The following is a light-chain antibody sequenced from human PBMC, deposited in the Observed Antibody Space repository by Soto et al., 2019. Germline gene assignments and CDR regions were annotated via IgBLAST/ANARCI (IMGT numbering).Light chain of an antibody. Sequence: EIVLTQSPATLSLSPGERATLSCRASQSVSSYLAWYQQKPGQAPRLLIYDASNRATGIPARFSGSGSGTDFTLTIISLEPEDFAVYYCQQRSNWPRTFVQGTRLEIK. V-gene: IGKV3-11*01. J-gene: IGKJ5*01. CDR1: QSVSSY. CDR2: DAS. CDR3: QQRSNWPRT.